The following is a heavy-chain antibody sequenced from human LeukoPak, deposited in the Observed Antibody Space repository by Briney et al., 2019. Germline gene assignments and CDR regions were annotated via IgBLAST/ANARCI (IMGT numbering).Heavy chain of an antibody. J-gene: IGHJ4*02. CDR1: GDSSSNHY. CDR2: IYYRGST. V-gene: IGHV4-59*11. CDR3: AREGLYGDYVWSLDY. Sequence: PSETLSLTCTVSGDSSSNHYWSWIRQPPGKGLEWIGYIYYRGSTNYNPSLKSRVTISVDTSKNQLSLKLTSVTAADTAVYYCAREGLYGDYVWSLDYWGQGTLVTVSS. D-gene: IGHD4-17*01.